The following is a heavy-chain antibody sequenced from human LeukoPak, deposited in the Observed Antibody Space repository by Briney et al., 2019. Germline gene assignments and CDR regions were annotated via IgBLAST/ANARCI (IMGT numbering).Heavy chain of an antibody. CDR1: GGSISSYY. D-gene: IGHD3-3*01. CDR3: ARGFLGVNYYYYYGMDV. V-gene: IGHV4-59*12. Sequence: SETLSLTCTVSGGSISSYYWSWIRQPPGKGLEWIGYIYYSGSTNYNPSLKSRVTISVDTSKNQFSLKLSSVTAADTAVYYCARGFLGVNYYYYYGMDVWGKGTTVTVSS. CDR2: IYYSGST. J-gene: IGHJ6*04.